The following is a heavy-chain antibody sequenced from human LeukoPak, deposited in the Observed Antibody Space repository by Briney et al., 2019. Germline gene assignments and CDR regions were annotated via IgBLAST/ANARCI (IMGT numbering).Heavy chain of an antibody. CDR2: ISAYNGNT. Sequence: GASVKVSCKASGYAFTSYGISWVRQAPGQGLEWMGWISAYNGNTNYAQKLQGRVTMTTDTSTSTAYMELRSLRSDDTAVYYCARVSPEYYYYYGMDVWGQGTTVTVSS. CDR3: ARVSPEYYYYYGMDV. D-gene: IGHD3-3*02. CDR1: GYAFTSYG. V-gene: IGHV1-18*01. J-gene: IGHJ6*02.